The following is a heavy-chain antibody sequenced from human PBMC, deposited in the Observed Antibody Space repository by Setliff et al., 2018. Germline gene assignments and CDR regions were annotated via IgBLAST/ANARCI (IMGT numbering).Heavy chain of an antibody. V-gene: IGHV3-23*01. CDR2: ITFGSLSR. Sequence: HPGGSLRLSCAASGFTFSSYAMSWVRQAPGKGLEWVSAITFGSLSRYYADSVKGRFTISRDNSKNTLFLEMNSLRAEDTAVYYCAKNGFGVVALGVNNWFNPWGQGTLVTVSS. CDR1: GFTFSSYA. CDR3: AKNGFGVVALGVNNWFNP. D-gene: IGHD3-10*01. J-gene: IGHJ5*02.